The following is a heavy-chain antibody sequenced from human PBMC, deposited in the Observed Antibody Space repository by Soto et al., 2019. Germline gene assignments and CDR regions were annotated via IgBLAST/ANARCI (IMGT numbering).Heavy chain of an antibody. CDR1: GASISSGDYF. CDR3: AREKGYISGPKNFDY. D-gene: IGHD5-12*01. J-gene: IGHJ4*02. V-gene: IGHV4-30-4*01. CDR2: IYDSGSS. Sequence: SETLSLTCTVSGASISSGDYFWSWIRQSPGKGLEWIGYIYDSGSSYYNPSLMSRVTMSVDTSKNQFSLKLRSVTAADTAVYYCAREKGYISGPKNFDYWGQGTLVTVSS.